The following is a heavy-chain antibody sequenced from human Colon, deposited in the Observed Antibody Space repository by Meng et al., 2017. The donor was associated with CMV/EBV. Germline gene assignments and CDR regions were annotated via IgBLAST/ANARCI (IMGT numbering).Heavy chain of an antibody. D-gene: IGHD6-13*01. V-gene: IGHV1-46*01. J-gene: IGHJ4*02. CDR2: INPRGIDE. Sequence: ASVKVSCKASGYTFTSYYIHWVRQAPGQGLEWMGMINPRGIDESYAQKFQGRVTLTRDTSASTLYMELSSLKFDDTAVYYCARDPRAAGTGAYFDSWGQGTLVTVSS. CDR1: GYTFTSYY. CDR3: ARDPRAAGTGAYFDS.